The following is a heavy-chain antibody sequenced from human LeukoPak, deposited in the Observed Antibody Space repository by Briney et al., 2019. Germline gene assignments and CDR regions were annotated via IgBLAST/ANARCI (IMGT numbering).Heavy chain of an antibody. D-gene: IGHD3-22*01. CDR1: GFTFSSYA. CDR3: ASDPARDYYDTSGYFRWVDY. J-gene: IGHJ4*02. CDR2: ISGSGGST. V-gene: IGHV3-23*01. Sequence: GGSLRLSCAASGFTFSSYAMSWVRQAPGKGLEWVSAISGSGGSTYYADSVKGRFTISRDNSKNTLYLQMNSLRAEDTAVYYCASDPARDYYDTSGYFRWVDYWGQGTLVTVSS.